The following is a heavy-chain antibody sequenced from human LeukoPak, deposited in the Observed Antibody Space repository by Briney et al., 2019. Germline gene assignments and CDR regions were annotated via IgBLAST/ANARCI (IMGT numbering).Heavy chain of an antibody. Sequence: GGSLRLSCAASGFTFDTYSMSWVRQAPGKGREWVSSISSSSSYIYYADSVKGRFTISRDNAKNSLYLQMNSLRAEDTAVYYCARSPGSFWNFDYWGQGTLVTVSS. D-gene: IGHD1-26*01. CDR1: GFTFDTYS. CDR2: ISSSSSYI. V-gene: IGHV3-21*01. J-gene: IGHJ4*02. CDR3: ARSPGSFWNFDY.